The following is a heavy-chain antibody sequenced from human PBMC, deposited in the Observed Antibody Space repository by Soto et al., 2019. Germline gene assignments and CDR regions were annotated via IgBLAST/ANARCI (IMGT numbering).Heavy chain of an antibody. D-gene: IGHD3-10*01. J-gene: IGHJ3*02. CDR3: ARHSPTVRGFTDGFDI. CDR2: IDPSDSYT. Sequence: EVQLVQSGAEVKKPGESLRISCKGSGYSFTIYWISWVRQMPGKGLEWMGRIDPSDSYTNYSPSFQGHVTISADKSISTAYLQWSSLKASDTAMYYCARHSPTVRGFTDGFDIWGQGTMVTVSS. CDR1: GYSFTIYW. V-gene: IGHV5-10-1*01.